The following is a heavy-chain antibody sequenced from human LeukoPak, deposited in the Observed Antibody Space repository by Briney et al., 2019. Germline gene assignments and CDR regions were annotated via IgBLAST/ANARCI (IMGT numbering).Heavy chain of an antibody. Sequence: GGSLRLSCAASGFTFSTYWMTWVRQAPGKGLEWVANMKGDGSEIYYVDSVKGRFTISRDNAKNLLYLQMNSLRAEDTAVYYCARPGYTAGYDLWGQGTLDTVSS. CDR1: GFTFSTYW. CDR2: MKGDGSEI. V-gene: IGHV3-7*01. D-gene: IGHD3-9*01. CDR3: ARPGYTAGYDL. J-gene: IGHJ3*01.